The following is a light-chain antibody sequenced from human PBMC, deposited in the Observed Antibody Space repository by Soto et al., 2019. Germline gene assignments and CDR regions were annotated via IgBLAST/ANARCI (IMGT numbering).Light chain of an antibody. CDR3: CSYASHGKML. V-gene: IGLV2-23*01. CDR2: EGT. J-gene: IGLJ2*01. Sequence: QSALTQPASVSASPGQSITISCTGTSSDVGSYNLVSWYQQHPGKAPKLMIYEGTKRPSGVSNRFSGSKSGNTASLTVSGLQAEDEADYYCCSYASHGKMLFGGGTKLTVL. CDR1: SSDVGSYNL.